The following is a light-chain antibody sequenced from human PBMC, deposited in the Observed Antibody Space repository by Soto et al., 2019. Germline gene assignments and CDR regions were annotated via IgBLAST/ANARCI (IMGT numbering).Light chain of an antibody. CDR2: SNI. Sequence: QSALTQPPSVSGTPGQRVTISCSGSGSNIGSNTVAWYQQLPGTAHRVVIYSNIHRPSGVSDRLSGSKSGTSASLDISGLQSGDEADYYCAAWDDGLNGPVFGGGTKLTVL. CDR1: GSNIGSNT. V-gene: IGLV1-44*01. J-gene: IGLJ2*01. CDR3: AAWDDGLNGPV.